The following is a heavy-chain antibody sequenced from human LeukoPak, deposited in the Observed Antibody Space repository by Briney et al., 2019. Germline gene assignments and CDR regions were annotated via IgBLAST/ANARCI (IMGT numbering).Heavy chain of an antibody. D-gene: IGHD5-24*01. J-gene: IGHJ3*02. CDR3: AKAILVGMATIPLDAFDI. CDR1: GFTFSSYG. V-gene: IGHV3-33*06. CDR2: IWYDGSNK. Sequence: GGSLRLSCAASGFTFSSYGMHWVRQAPGKGLEWVALIWYDGSNKYYGDSVKGRFTISRDNSKSTLYLQMNSLRAEDTAVYYCAKAILVGMATIPLDAFDIWGQGTMVTVST.